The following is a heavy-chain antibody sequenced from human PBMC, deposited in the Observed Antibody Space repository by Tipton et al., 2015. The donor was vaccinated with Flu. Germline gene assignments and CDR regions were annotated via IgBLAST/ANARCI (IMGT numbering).Heavy chain of an antibody. CDR2: IFCTGST. CDR1: GDSISSRYY. J-gene: IGHJ5*02. V-gene: IGHV4-38-2*02. D-gene: IGHD4-11*01. CDR3: ARRDYRNYVSEPKNWFDP. Sequence: TLSLTCTISGDSISSRYYWGWIRQPPGKGLEWIGNIFCTGSTYHNPSLKSRVTMSVDTSKNQFSLKVFSVTAADTAVYYCARRDYRNYVSEPKNWFDPWGQGILVTVSS.